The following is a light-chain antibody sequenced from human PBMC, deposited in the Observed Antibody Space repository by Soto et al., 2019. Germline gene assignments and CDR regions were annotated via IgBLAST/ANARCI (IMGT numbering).Light chain of an antibody. CDR2: GNS. V-gene: IGLV2-14*02. CDR1: SSDFGSYKF. CDR3: QSYDSSLRAFYV. Sequence: QSVLTQPASVSGSPGQSVTISCTGTSSDFGSYKFVSWYQHHPGKVPKVIIYGNSNRPSGVPDRFSGSKSGTSASLAITGLQAEDEADYYCQSYDSSLRAFYVFGTGTKVTVL. J-gene: IGLJ1*01.